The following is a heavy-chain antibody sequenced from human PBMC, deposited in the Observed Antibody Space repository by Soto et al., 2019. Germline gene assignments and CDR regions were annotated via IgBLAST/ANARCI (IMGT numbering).Heavy chain of an antibody. J-gene: IGHJ5*02. CDR1: GGTFSSYA. D-gene: IGHD2-2*01. Sequence: ASVKVSCKASGGTFSSYAISWVRQAPGQGLEWMGGIIPIFGTANYAQKFQGRVTITADESTSTAYMELSSLRSEDTAVYYCARAPGDQLLYWFDPWGQGTPVTVSS. V-gene: IGHV1-69*13. CDR2: IIPIFGTA. CDR3: ARAPGDQLLYWFDP.